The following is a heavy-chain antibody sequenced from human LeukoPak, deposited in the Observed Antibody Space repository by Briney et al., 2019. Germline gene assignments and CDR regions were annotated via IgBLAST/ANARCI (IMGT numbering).Heavy chain of an antibody. CDR1: GFTFCSYA. J-gene: IGHJ4*02. D-gene: IGHD6-13*01. V-gene: IGHV3-64*01. Sequence: SGGSLRLSCAASGFTFCSYAMHWVRQAPGKGLEYVSAISSNGGSTYYANSVKGRFTISRDNSKNTLYLQMGSLRAEAMAVYYCARATPSSSRPYYFDYWGQGTLVTVSS. CDR2: ISSNGGST. CDR3: ARATPSSSRPYYFDY.